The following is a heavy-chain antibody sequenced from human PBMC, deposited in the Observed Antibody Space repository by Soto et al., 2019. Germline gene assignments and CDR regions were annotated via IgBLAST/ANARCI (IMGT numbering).Heavy chain of an antibody. Sequence: SVKVSCKASGGTFSSYAISWVRQAPGQGIEWMGGIIPIFGTANYAQKSQGRDKITADKSTSTAYVELSSLRSEDTAVYYRARGGKEGVGVVVARYYYGMDVWGQGTTVTVSS. CDR2: IIPIFGTA. CDR1: GGTFSSYA. D-gene: IGHD2-15*01. V-gene: IGHV1-69*06. J-gene: IGHJ6*02. CDR3: ARGGKEGVGVVVARYYYGMDV.